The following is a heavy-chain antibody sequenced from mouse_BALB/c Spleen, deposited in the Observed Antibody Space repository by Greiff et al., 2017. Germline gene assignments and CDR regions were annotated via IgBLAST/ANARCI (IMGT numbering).Heavy chain of an antibody. CDR3: ARDHGYGSYAMDY. CDR1: GFSLTSYG. Sequence: VKVVESGPGLVAPSQSLSITCTVSGFSLTSYGVHWVRQPPGKGLEWLGVIWAGGSTNYNSALMSRLSISKDNSKSQVFLKMNSLQTDDTAMYYCARDHGYGSYAMDYWGQGTSVTVSS. J-gene: IGHJ4*01. CDR2: IWAGGST. V-gene: IGHV2-9*02. D-gene: IGHD1-2*01.